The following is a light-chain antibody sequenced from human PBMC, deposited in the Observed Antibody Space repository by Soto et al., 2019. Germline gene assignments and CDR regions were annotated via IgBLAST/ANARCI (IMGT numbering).Light chain of an antibody. V-gene: IGLV2-11*01. CDR1: SSDVGGYNY. CDR3: CSYAGSYTSHVV. CDR2: DVS. J-gene: IGLJ2*01. Sequence: QSALTQPRSVSGSPGQSVTISCTGTSSDVGGYNYVSWYQQHPGKAPKLMIYDVSKRPSGVPDRFSGSQSGNTASLTISGLQAEEEADYYCCSYAGSYTSHVVFGGGTKLTVL.